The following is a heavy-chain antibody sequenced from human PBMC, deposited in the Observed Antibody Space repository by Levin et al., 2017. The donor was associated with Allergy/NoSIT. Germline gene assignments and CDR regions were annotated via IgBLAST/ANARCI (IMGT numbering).Heavy chain of an antibody. CDR3: ARQLDYYYGMDV. V-gene: IGHV5-51*01. CDR2: INPADSDI. CDR1: GYSFTNYW. J-gene: IGHJ6*02. Sequence: HGESLKISCKGSGYSFTNYWIGWVRQMPGKGLEWMGIINPADSDIRYSPSFQGQVTISVDKSISTMYLEWSSLKASDTAMYYCARQLDYYYGMDVWGRGTTVTVSS. D-gene: IGHD1-1*01.